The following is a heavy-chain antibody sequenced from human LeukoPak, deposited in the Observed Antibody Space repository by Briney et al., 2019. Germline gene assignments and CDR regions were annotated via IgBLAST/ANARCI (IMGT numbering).Heavy chain of an antibody. CDR3: ARDGVTKGWLRLERD. CDR1: GGSISSGGYY. CDR2: IHYSGST. V-gene: IGHV4-31*03. J-gene: IGHJ4*02. D-gene: IGHD5-12*01. Sequence: SQTLSLTCTVSGGSISSGGYYWSWIRQHPGKGLEWIGYIHYSGSTYYNPSLKSRVTISVDTSKNQFSLKLSSVTAADTAVYYCARDGVTKGWLRLERDWGQGTLVTVSS.